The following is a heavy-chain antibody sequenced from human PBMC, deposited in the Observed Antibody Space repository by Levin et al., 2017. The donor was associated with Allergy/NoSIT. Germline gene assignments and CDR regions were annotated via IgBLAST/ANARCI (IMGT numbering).Heavy chain of an antibody. CDR2: IKKKTDGGTT. J-gene: IGHJ5*02. V-gene: IGHV3-15*01. D-gene: IGHD3-10*01. Sequence: ETLSLTCAASGFTFRDAWMTWVRQAPGKGLEWVGRIKKKTDGGTTDYAAPVKGRFTISRDDSKDTLYLQMNNLKTEDTAVYYCSTEKGEGFVPWGQGTLVTVSS. CDR1: GFTFRDAW. CDR3: STEKGEGFVP.